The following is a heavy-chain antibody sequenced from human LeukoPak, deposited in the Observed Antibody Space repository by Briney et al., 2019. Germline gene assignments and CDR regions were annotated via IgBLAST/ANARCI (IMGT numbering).Heavy chain of an antibody. D-gene: IGHD2-2*01. CDR3: ASLRGEVVPALPHNWFDP. V-gene: IGHV3-74*01. Sequence: PGGSLRLSCAASGFTFSSYWRHWVRQAPGKGLVWVSRINSDGSSTSYADSVKGRFTISRDNAKNTLYLQMNSLRAEDTAVYYCASLRGEVVPALPHNWFDPWGQGTLVTVSS. CDR1: GFTFSSYW. J-gene: IGHJ5*02. CDR2: INSDGSST.